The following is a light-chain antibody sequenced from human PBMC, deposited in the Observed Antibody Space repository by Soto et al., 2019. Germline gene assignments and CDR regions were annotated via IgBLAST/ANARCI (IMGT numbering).Light chain of an antibody. CDR3: SSYAGSNNFV. V-gene: IGLV2-8*01. J-gene: IGLJ1*01. CDR2: EVS. Sequence: QSVLTQPPSASGSPGQSVTISCTGTSSDVGGYNYVPWYQQHPGKAPKLMIYEVSERPSGVPDRFSGSKPSNTASLTVSGLQAEDEADYYCSSYAGSNNFVFXTGTKVTVL. CDR1: SSDVGGYNY.